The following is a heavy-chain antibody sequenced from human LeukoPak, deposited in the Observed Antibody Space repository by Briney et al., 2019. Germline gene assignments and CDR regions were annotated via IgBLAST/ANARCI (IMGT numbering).Heavy chain of an antibody. CDR1: RFTFSNYW. CDR2: IKQDGSEK. Sequence: GGSLRLSCAASRFTFSNYWMSWVRQAPGKGREGVANIKQDGSEKYYVDSMKGRFTISRDNAKNSLYLQMNSLRAEDTAVYYCARVGEANYDFWSGYPYYYYYYMDVWGKGTTVTVSS. J-gene: IGHJ6*03. V-gene: IGHV3-7*01. CDR3: ARVGEANYDFWSGYPYYYYYYMDV. D-gene: IGHD3-3*01.